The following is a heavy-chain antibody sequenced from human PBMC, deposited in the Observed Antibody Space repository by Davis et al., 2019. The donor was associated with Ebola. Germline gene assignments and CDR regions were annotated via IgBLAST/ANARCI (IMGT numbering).Heavy chain of an antibody. CDR2: INGRGGGT. CDR1: GFSFNNYA. V-gene: IGHV3-23*01. CDR3: AKDGAIDY. D-gene: IGHD3-16*01. Sequence: ESLKISCAVSGFSFNNYAMSWIRQAPGKGLEWVSSINGRGGGTYYADSVKGRFTISRDNSKNTLSLQMSNLRVEDTAIYYCAKDGAIDYWGQGTLVTVSS. J-gene: IGHJ4*02.